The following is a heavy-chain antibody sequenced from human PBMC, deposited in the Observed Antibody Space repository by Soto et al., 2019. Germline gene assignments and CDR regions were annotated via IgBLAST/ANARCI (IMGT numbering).Heavy chain of an antibody. V-gene: IGHV1-8*01. CDR3: ASWKRVRGPANYYYGMDV. J-gene: IGHJ6*02. Sequence: ASVKVSCKASGYTFTSYDINWVLQATGQGLEWMGWMNPNSGNTGYAQKFQGRVTMTRNTSISTAYMELSSLRSEDTAVYYCASWKRVRGPANYYYGMDVWGQGTTVTVSS. CDR2: MNPNSGNT. CDR1: GYTFTSYD. D-gene: IGHD3-10*01.